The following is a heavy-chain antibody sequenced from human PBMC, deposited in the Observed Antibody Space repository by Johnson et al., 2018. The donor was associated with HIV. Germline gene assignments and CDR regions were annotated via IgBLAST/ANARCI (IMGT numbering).Heavy chain of an antibody. D-gene: IGHD6-13*01. CDR2: VNWNGGST. J-gene: IGHJ3*02. CDR3: AKGPYSSSWYSAAFDI. CDR1: GFTFSDYG. V-gene: IGHV3-NL1*01. Sequence: QVQLVESGGGVVQPGGSLRLSCAASGFTFSDYGMHWVRQAPGKGLEWVSGVNWNGGSTGYGDSVKGRFTISRDNSKNTLYLQMNSLRAEDTAVYYCAKGPYSSSWYSAAFDIWGQGTMVTVSS.